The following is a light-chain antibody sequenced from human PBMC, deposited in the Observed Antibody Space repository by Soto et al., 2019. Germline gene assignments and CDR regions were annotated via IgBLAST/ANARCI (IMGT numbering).Light chain of an antibody. CDR2: AAS. CDR3: QQSYSRT. V-gene: IGKV1-39*01. Sequence: IQTAQSPSTLSPSVVDRVTNICRASQSISSWLAWYQQKPGKAPKVLIYAASTLQSGVPSRFSGSGSETDFTLTISSLQPEDFATYYCQQSYSRTFGQGTKVDIK. J-gene: IGKJ1*01. CDR1: QSISSW.